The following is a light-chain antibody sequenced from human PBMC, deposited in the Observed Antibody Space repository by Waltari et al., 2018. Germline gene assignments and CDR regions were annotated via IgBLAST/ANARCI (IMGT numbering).Light chain of an antibody. Sequence: DVVMTQSPLSLPVTLGQPASISCTSSQSLVSSDGNTYFNWFQQRPGQSQRRLLYKVSNRDSGVPDRFSGSGSGTTFTLRISRVEAEDVGIYYCMQGAHRPWTFGQGTRVEIK. CDR3: MQGAHRPWT. CDR2: KVS. J-gene: IGKJ1*01. CDR1: QSLVSSDGNTY. V-gene: IGKV2-30*01.